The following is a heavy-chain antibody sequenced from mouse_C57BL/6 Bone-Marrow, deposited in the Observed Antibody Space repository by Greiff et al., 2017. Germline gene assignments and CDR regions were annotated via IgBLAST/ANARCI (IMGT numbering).Heavy chain of an antibody. Sequence: EVMLLESGGGLVKPGGSLKLSCAASGFTFSDYGMHWVRQAPEKGLEWVAYISSGSSTIYYADTVKGRFTISRDNAKNTLFLQMTSLRSEDTAMYYCAGGGSSPYYAMDYWGQGTSVTVSS. CDR3: AGGGSSPYYAMDY. CDR2: ISSGSSTI. CDR1: GFTFSDYG. D-gene: IGHD1-1*01. V-gene: IGHV5-17*01. J-gene: IGHJ4*01.